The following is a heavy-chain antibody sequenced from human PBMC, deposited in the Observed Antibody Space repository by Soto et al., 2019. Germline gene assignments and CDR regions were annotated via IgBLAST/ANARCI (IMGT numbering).Heavy chain of an antibody. D-gene: IGHD6-19*01. CDR3: TTDPPVSILIAVAGTFEDFDY. CDR2: IKSKTDGGTT. CDR1: GFTFSNAW. Sequence: EVQLVESGGGLVKPGGSLRLSCAASGFTFSNAWMNWVRQAPGKGLEWVGRIKSKTDGGTTDYAAPVKGRFTISRDDSKNTLYLQMNSLKTEDTAVYYCTTDPPVSILIAVAGTFEDFDYWGQGTLVTVSS. V-gene: IGHV3-15*07. J-gene: IGHJ4*02.